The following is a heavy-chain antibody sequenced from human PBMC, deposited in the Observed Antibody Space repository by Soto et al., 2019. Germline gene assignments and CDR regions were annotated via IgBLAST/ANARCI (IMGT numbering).Heavy chain of an antibody. CDR2: IYWNDDK. D-gene: IGHD2-21*02. Sequence: QITLKESGPTLVQPTQTLTLTCTFSGFSLSTFGMGVGWIRQPPGKAMEWLALIYWNDDKRYSPSLQNRLTITKDTSQNLVVLTMNNMDPVDTATYYCVNSRDSSPSDNWVQGTLVTVSS. V-gene: IGHV2-5*01. CDR3: VNSRDSSPSDN. CDR1: GFSLSTFGMG. J-gene: IGHJ4*02.